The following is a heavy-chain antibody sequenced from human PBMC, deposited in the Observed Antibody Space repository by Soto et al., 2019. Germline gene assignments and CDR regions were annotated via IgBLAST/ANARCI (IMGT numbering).Heavy chain of an antibody. D-gene: IGHD3-10*01. J-gene: IGHJ3*02. Sequence: EVQLVESGGGLVQPGGSLRLSCAASGFTISSDHVGWVRQAPGKGLKWVSVIYNIGSTYYADSVKGRFTISRDNSRNTVYLQMNSLTADDTAVYYCARDPRFGDIWGQGTMVTVSS. CDR2: IYNIGST. V-gene: IGHV3-66*01. CDR1: GFTISSDH. CDR3: ARDPRFGDI.